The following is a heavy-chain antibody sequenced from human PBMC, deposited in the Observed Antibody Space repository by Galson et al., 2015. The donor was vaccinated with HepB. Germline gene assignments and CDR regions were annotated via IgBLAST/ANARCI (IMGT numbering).Heavy chain of an antibody. CDR2: LYSGDST. V-gene: IGHV3-53*01. Sequence: SLRLSCAASGFTVSSNYMSWVRQAPGKGLEWVSVLYSGDSTHYADSVKGRFTIYRDNSKNTLYLKMNSLRAEDTAVYYCARFNGGKAGVDYWGQGTLVTVSS. D-gene: IGHD2-15*01. CDR1: GFTVSSNY. CDR3: ARFNGGKAGVDY. J-gene: IGHJ4*02.